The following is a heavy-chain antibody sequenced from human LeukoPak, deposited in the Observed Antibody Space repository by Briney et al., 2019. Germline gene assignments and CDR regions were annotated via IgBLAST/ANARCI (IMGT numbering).Heavy chain of an antibody. CDR3: AKDGRYYYDSSGYLGYFQH. D-gene: IGHD3-22*01. Sequence: GGSLRLSCAASGFTFSSYGMHWVRQAPGKGLEWVAVISYDGSNKYYADSVKGRFTISRDNSKNTLYLQMNSLRAEDTAVYYCAKDGRYYYDSSGYLGYFQHWGQGTLVTVSS. CDR1: GFTFSSYG. CDR2: ISYDGSNK. J-gene: IGHJ1*01. V-gene: IGHV3-30*18.